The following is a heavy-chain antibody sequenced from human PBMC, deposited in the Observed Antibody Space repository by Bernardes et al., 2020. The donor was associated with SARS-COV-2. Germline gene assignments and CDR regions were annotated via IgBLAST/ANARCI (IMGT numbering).Heavy chain of an antibody. CDR1: GGTTSSGGYY. D-gene: IGHD5-18*01. CDR3: ARGIQLWFNFDY. Sequence: SETLSLTCTVSGGTTSSGGYYWSWIRQRPGEGLEWIGYIYYSGSTYYTPSLKSRVTISLDTSQNQFSLKLSSVTAADTAVYYCARGIQLWFNFDYWGQGILVTVSS. J-gene: IGHJ4*02. V-gene: IGHV4-31*03. CDR2: IYYSGST.